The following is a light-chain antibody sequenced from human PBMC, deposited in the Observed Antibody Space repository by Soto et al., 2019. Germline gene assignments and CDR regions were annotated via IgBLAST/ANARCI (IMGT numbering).Light chain of an antibody. J-gene: IGLJ2*01. Sequence: QSGLTQPASVSGSPGQSITISCTGTSSDVGGYSYVSWYQQHPGKTPKLMIYEVSNRPSGVSHRFSGSKSGNTASLTISGLQTEDEADYYCSSFSSITREVFGGGTKLTVL. CDR1: SSDVGGYSY. V-gene: IGLV2-14*01. CDR3: SSFSSITREV. CDR2: EVS.